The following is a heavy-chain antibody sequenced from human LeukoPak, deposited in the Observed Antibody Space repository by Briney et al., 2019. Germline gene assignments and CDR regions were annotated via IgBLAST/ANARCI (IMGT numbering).Heavy chain of an antibody. V-gene: IGHV3-53*01. D-gene: IGHD2-15*01. CDR2: FYNGGSI. J-gene: IGHJ1*01. CDR1: GFTVNTNH. CDR3: ATSVVGLSYDEHFQH. Sequence: GGSLRLSCAASGFTVNTNHMHSVRQAPAKGLEWVSTFYNGGSIYYLDSVKGRFTISRDSFKNTLYLQMNSLRVEDTAFYYCATSVVGLSYDEHFQHWGQGTLVTVSS.